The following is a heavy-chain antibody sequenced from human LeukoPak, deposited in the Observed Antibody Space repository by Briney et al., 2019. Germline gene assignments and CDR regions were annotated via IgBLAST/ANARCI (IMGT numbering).Heavy chain of an antibody. Sequence: GGSLRLSCAASGFTFSSYWMSWVRQAPGKGLEGFQSISSSSSYIYYADSVKGRFTISRDNAKNSLYLQMNSLRVEDTALYYCAKDNDGYNGGFDYWGQGTLVTVSS. CDR1: GFTFSSYW. J-gene: IGHJ4*02. D-gene: IGHD5-24*01. CDR3: AKDNDGYNGGFDY. CDR2: ISSSSSYI. V-gene: IGHV3-21*04.